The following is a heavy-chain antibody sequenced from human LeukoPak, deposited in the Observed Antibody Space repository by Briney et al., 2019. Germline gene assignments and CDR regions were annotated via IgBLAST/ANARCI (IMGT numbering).Heavy chain of an antibody. J-gene: IGHJ3*02. CDR1: GYTFTSYD. CDR2: INPNSGGT. CDR3: ARDRRWTTGDAFDI. D-gene: IGHD1-14*01. Sequence: GASVKVSCKASGYTFTSYDINWVRQATGQGLEWMGWINPNSGGTNYAQKLQGRVTMTTDTSTSTAYMELRSLRSDDTAVYYCARDRRWTTGDAFDIWGQGTMVTVSS. V-gene: IGHV1-18*01.